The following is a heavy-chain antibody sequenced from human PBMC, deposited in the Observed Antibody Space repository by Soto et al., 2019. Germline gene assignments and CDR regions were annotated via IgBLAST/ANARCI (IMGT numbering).Heavy chain of an antibody. CDR2: ISSSSSYI. Sequence: EVQLVESGGGLVKPGGSLRLSCAASGLTFSSYSMNWVRQAPGKGLEWVSSISSSSSYIYYADSVKGRFTISRDNAKNSLYLQMNSLRAEDTAVYYCARDRPYSSSPFDYWGQGTLVTVSS. J-gene: IGHJ4*02. CDR3: ARDRPYSSSPFDY. CDR1: GLTFSSYS. V-gene: IGHV3-21*01. D-gene: IGHD6-13*01.